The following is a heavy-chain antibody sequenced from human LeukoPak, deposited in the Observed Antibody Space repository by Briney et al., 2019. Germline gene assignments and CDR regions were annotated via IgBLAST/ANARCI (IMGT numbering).Heavy chain of an antibody. J-gene: IGHJ4*02. CDR3: ARDMTGGIWARATSFDH. V-gene: IGHV1-2*02. D-gene: IGHD1-14*01. Sequence: RASVKVSCKTSGYTFSAFYMHWVRQAPGRGPEWMGWINPDSGGSEYGQKFQGRVTFTSDTSSTTIYMEVGSLKSDDTAVYYCARDMTGGIWARATSFDHWGQGTLVTVSS. CDR2: INPDSGGS. CDR1: GYTFSAFY.